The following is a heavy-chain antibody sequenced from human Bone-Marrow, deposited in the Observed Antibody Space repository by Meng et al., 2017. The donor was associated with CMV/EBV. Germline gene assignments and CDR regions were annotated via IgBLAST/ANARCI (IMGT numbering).Heavy chain of an antibody. V-gene: IGHV4-34*01. CDR2: INHGGSS. J-gene: IGHJ4*02. CDR1: GGPFTGYY. D-gene: IGHD3-16*01. Sequence: SETLSLTCAVYGGPFTGYYWNWVRQAPGMGLEWIGEINHGGSSNCNPSLKSRVIISVDTSKNQFSLKLTSVTAADTAIYYCARDNSYVDTPRRFYEYWSQGTLVTVSS. CDR3: ARDNSYVDTPRRFYEY.